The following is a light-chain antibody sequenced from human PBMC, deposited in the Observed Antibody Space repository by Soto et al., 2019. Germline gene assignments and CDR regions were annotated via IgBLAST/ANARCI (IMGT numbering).Light chain of an antibody. V-gene: IGKV3-11*01. J-gene: IGKJ1*01. CDR3: QQRSNWPT. CDR2: DAS. Sequence: EIVLTQSPGTLSLSPGERATLSCRASQSVRDSHLTWYQQKPGRAPRLLIYDASIRATGIPARFSGSGSGTDFTLTISSLEPEDFAVYYCQQRSNWPTFGQGTKVDIK. CDR1: QSVRDSH.